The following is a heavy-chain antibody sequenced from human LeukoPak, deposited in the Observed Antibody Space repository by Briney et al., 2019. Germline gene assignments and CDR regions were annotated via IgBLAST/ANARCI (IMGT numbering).Heavy chain of an antibody. CDR2: IYYSGST. V-gene: IGHV4-59*01. J-gene: IGHJ6*03. CDR1: GGSISSYY. D-gene: IGHD1-26*01. CDR3: ARSMGSYYYYMDV. Sequence: SETLSLTCTVSGGSISSYYWSWIRQPPGKGLEWIGYIYYSGSTNYNPSLKSRVTISVDTSKNQFSLKLSSVTAADTAVYYCARSMGSYYYYMDVWGKGTTVTVSS.